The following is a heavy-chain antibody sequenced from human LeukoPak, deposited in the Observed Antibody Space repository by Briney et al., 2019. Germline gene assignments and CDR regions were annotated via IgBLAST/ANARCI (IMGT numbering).Heavy chain of an antibody. J-gene: IGHJ6*03. CDR2: IYTSGST. CDR3: ARGRVSSSTWYSTYYYYFYMDV. Sequence: SETLSLTCTVSGGSISSGSYYWSWIRQPAGKGLEWIGRIYTSGSTNYNPSLKSRVTISVDTSKNQFSLKLSSVTAADTAVYYCARGRVSSSTWYSTYYYYFYMDVWGKGTTVTVSS. CDR1: GGSISSGSYY. V-gene: IGHV4-61*02. D-gene: IGHD6-13*01.